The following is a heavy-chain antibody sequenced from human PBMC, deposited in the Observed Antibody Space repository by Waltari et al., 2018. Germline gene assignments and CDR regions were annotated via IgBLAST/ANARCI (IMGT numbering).Heavy chain of an antibody. CDR3: ARDRRVYGSGNYYDLDN. J-gene: IGHJ4*02. Sequence: QVQLVQSGAEVKKPGASVKVSCKASGYTFSDYGISWVRQAPGQGLEWMGWISGNNGHTNHAQKFQGRLIMTEDTSATTVYMELTYLTSDDTAVYYCARDRRVYGSGNYYDLDNWGQGTLVTVSS. CDR1: GYTFSDYG. CDR2: ISGNNGHT. D-gene: IGHD3-10*01. V-gene: IGHV1-18*01.